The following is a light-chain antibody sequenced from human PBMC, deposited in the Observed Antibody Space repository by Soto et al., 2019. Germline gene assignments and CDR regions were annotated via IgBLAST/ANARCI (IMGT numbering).Light chain of an antibody. Sequence: QSVLTQPRSVSGSPGQSVTISCTGTSSDVGGYNYVSWYQQHPGKAPKLMIYDVSKRPSGVPDRFSGSKSGNTASLTISGLQAEEEADYYCCSYAGSYTFYVFGTGTKLTVL. V-gene: IGLV2-11*01. CDR1: SSDVGGYNY. CDR3: CSYAGSYTFYV. J-gene: IGLJ1*01. CDR2: DVS.